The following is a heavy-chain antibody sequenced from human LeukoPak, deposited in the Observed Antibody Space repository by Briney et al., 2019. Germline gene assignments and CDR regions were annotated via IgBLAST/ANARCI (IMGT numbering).Heavy chain of an antibody. CDR1: GYTFTSYD. Sequence: ASVKVSCKASGYTFTSYDINWVRQATGQGLEWMGWMNPNSGNTGYAQKFQGRVTITRNTSISTAYMELSSLRSEDTAVYYCARGPKPPMVRGVPTFWYWGQGTLVTVSS. CDR3: ARGPKPPMVRGVPTFWY. V-gene: IGHV1-8*03. J-gene: IGHJ4*02. CDR2: MNPNSGNT. D-gene: IGHD3-10*01.